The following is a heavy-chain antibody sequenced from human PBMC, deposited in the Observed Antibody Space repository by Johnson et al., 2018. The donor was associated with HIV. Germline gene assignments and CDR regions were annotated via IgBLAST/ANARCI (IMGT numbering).Heavy chain of an antibody. V-gene: IGHV3-43D*03. CDR3: ASGLGIVGATRSAFDI. Sequence: QLVESGGVVVQPGGSLRLSCAASGFTFDDYAMHWVRQAPGKGLEWVSLISWDGGSTYYADSVKGRFTISRDNSKNTLYLQMNSLRAEDTAVYYCASGLGIVGATRSAFDIWGQGTMVTVSS. D-gene: IGHD1-26*01. CDR2: ISWDGGST. J-gene: IGHJ3*02. CDR1: GFTFDDYA.